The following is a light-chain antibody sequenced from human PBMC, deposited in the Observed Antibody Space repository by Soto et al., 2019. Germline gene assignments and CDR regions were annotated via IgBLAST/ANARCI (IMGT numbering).Light chain of an antibody. Sequence: QSALTQPASVSGSPGQSITISCTGTSSDVGSYNFVSWYQHHAGTAPKLIIYQVTNRPSGVSDRFSASKSGDTASLTISGLQAEVEAIYYCSSYTGFSTDILFGGGTKVTVL. J-gene: IGLJ2*01. V-gene: IGLV2-14*01. CDR1: SSDVGSYNF. CDR3: SSYTGFSTDIL. CDR2: QVT.